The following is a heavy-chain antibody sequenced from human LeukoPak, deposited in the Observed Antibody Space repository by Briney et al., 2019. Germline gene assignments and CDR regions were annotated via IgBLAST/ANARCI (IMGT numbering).Heavy chain of an antibody. V-gene: IGHV3-74*01. CDR2: INSDGSST. CDR1: GFTFSNYW. Sequence: GGPLRLSCAASGFTFSNYWMHCVRQAPGKGLVWVSRINSDGSSTTSADSVKGRFTISRDNAKNTLYLQMNSLRAEDTAVYYCAKGGATVIDYWGQGTLVTVSS. J-gene: IGHJ4*02. CDR3: AKGGATVIDY. D-gene: IGHD4-17*01.